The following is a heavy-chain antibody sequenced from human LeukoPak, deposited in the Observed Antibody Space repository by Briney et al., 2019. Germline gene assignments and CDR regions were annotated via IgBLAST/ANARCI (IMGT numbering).Heavy chain of an antibody. Sequence: ASVKVSCKASGYTFTSYGISWVRQAPGQGLEWMGWISAYNGNTNYAQKLQGRVTITADKSTRTAYMELSSLRSEDTAVYYCARDNDSRGPPHFDYWGQGTLVTVSS. V-gene: IGHV1-18*01. CDR2: ISAYNGNT. D-gene: IGHD3-16*01. J-gene: IGHJ4*02. CDR3: ARDNDSRGPPHFDY. CDR1: GYTFTSYG.